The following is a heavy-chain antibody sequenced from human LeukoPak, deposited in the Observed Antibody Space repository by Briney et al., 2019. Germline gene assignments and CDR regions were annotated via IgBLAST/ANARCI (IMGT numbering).Heavy chain of an antibody. CDR1: GFTFSSYA. V-gene: IGHV3-23*01. D-gene: IGHD1-26*01. CDR3: AKERGSYTYYFDY. Sequence: QSGGSLRLSCAASGFTFSSYAMSWVRQAPGKGLEWVSAISGSGGSTCYADSVKGRFTISRDNSKNTLYLQMNSLRAEDTAVYYCAKERGSYTYYFDYWGQGTLVTVSS. CDR2: ISGSGGST. J-gene: IGHJ4*02.